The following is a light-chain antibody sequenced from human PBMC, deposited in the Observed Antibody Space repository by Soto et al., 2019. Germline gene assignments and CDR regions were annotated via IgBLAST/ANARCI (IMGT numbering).Light chain of an antibody. V-gene: IGLV2-14*03. CDR1: SSDVGYYNY. J-gene: IGLJ1*01. Sequence: QSALTQPASVSGSPGQSITISCTGTSSDVGYYNYVSWYQQHPGKAPKLMVYDVGNRPSGVSHGFSGSKSGNTASLTISGLQAEDEADYYCSSYTTSSTYVFGTGTKLTVL. CDR3: SSYTTSSTYV. CDR2: DVG.